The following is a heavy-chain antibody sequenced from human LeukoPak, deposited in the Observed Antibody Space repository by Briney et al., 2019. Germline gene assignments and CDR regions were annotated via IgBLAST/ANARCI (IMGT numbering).Heavy chain of an antibody. CDR2: IIYDGYYK. J-gene: IGHJ6*02. V-gene: IGHV3-30*18. D-gene: IGHD3-10*01. CDR3: AKDLITMVRGSAMDV. CDR1: GFSFNNYG. Sequence: GGSLRLSCAASGFSFNNYGMHWVRQAPGKGLEWVALIIYDGYYKYYADSVKGRFTISRDDSKNTLYLQMNSLRAEDTAIYYCAKDLITMVRGSAMDVWGQGTTVTVSS.